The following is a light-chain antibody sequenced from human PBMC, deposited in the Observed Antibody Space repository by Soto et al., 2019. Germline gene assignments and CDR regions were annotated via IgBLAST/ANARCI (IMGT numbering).Light chain of an antibody. CDR3: QQYGSSPPLFT. Sequence: EIVLTQSPGTLSLSPGERATLSCRASQSVSSSYLAWYQQKPGQAPRLLIYGASSRSTGIPARFSGSGSGTGFTLTISRLEPEDFAVYYCQQYGSSPPLFTFGPGTKVDIK. V-gene: IGKV3-20*01. J-gene: IGKJ3*01. CDR1: QSVSSSY. CDR2: GAS.